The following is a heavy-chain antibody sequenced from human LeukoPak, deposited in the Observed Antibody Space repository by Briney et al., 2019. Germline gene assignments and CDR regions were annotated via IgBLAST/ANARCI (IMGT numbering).Heavy chain of an antibody. V-gene: IGHV3-48*04. Sequence: GGSLRLSCAASGFSFNNYGMHWVRQAPGKGLEWVSYISSSGSTIYYADSVKGRFTISRDNAKNSLYLQMNSLRAEDTAVYYCAELGITMIGGVWGKGTTVTISS. CDR2: ISSSGSTI. D-gene: IGHD3-10*02. CDR3: AELGITMIGGV. CDR1: GFSFNNYG. J-gene: IGHJ6*04.